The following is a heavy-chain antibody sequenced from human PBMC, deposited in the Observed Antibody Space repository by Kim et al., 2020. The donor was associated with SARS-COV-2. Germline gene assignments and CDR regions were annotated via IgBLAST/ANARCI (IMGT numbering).Heavy chain of an antibody. CDR1: GFTFSSYS. J-gene: IGHJ4*02. CDR2: ISSSSSNI. D-gene: IGHD3-10*01. V-gene: IGHV3-21*01. Sequence: GGSLRLSCAASGFTFSSYSMNWVRQAPGKGLEWVSSISSSSSNIYYADSVKGRFTISRDNAKNSLYLQMNSLRAEDTAVYYCARVRGWGSYPSYDDYWGQGTLVTVSS. CDR3: ARVRGWGSYPSYDDY.